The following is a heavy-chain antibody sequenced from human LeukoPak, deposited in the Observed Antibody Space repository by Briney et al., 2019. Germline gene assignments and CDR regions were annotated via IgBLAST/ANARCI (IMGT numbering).Heavy chain of an antibody. CDR1: GYTFTSYA. J-gene: IGHJ6*03. V-gene: IGHV7-4-1*02. D-gene: IGHD2-2*01. CDR2: INTNTGTP. Sequence: ASVKVSCKASGYTFTSYAMNWVRQAPGQGLEWMGWINTNTGTPKYAQSFTGRFVVSLDTSVSTAYLQISSLKAEDTAVYYCARDRHGWSSTSCPKTRYYYYYYYMDVWGKGTTVTVSS. CDR3: ARDRHGWSSTSCPKTRYYYYYYYMDV.